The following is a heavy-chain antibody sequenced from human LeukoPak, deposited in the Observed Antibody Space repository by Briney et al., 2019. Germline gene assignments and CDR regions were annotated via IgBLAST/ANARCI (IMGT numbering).Heavy chain of an antibody. Sequence: SETLSLTCAVSGGSISSYYWSWIRQPPGKGLEWIGYIYYSGSTNHNPSLKSRVTISVDTSKNQFSLKLSSVTAADTAVYYCARGRLIQLFDYWGQGTLVTVSS. CDR1: GGSISSYY. V-gene: IGHV4-59*01. CDR2: IYYSGST. CDR3: ARGRLIQLFDY. J-gene: IGHJ4*02. D-gene: IGHD5-18*01.